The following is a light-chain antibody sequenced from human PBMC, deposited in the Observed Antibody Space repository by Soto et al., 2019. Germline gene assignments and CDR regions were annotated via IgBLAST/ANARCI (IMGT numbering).Light chain of an antibody. CDR2: ENN. CDR1: SSNIGSSY. J-gene: IGLJ2*01. Sequence: QSVLTQPPSVSAAPGQRVSLFCSGASSNIGSSYVAWYRQLPGTAPKLLIYENNKRPSGIPDRFSGSKSGTSATLGITGLQTGDEAVYYCGTWDSSLSAGVFGGGTKVTVL. V-gene: IGLV1-51*02. CDR3: GTWDSSLSAGV.